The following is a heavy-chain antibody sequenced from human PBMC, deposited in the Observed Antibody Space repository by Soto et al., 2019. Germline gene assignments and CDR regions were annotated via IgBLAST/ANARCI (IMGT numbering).Heavy chain of an antibody. Sequence: QITLRESGPTLVKPTQTLTLTCTFSGFSLSTTGLGVGWIRQPPGRALECLAIIYWDDDKRYMSSLKSRLTTTKETSKNQVLLTMTNIDPVDTATYYCARTLPSLTGYYTFDSWGQGTLVTVSS. CDR2: IYWDDDK. J-gene: IGHJ4*02. V-gene: IGHV2-5*02. CDR1: GFSLSTTGLG. D-gene: IGHD3-9*01. CDR3: ARTLPSLTGYYTFDS.